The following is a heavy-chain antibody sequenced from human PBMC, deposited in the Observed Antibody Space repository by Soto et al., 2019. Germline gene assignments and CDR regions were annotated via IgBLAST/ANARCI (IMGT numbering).Heavy chain of an antibody. V-gene: IGHV3-30*18. CDR3: AKDGNLAWMDV. CDR1: GFTFSSYG. Sequence: GGSLRLSCAASGFTFSSYGMHWVRQAPGKGLEWVAVISYDGSNKYYADSVKGRFTISRDNSKNTLYLQMNSLRAEDTAVYYCAKDGNLAWMDVWGKGTAVTVSS. J-gene: IGHJ6*04. CDR2: ISYDGSNK. D-gene: IGHD1-26*01.